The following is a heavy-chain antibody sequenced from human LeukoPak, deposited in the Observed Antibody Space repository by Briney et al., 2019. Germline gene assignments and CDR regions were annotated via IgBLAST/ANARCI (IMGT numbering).Heavy chain of an antibody. CDR3: AKDPPQAGTYEFDY. V-gene: IGHV1-2*02. D-gene: IGHD1-26*01. J-gene: IGHJ4*02. CDR2: INPNSGYT. CDR1: GYTFTGYY. Sequence: GASVKVSFKSSGYTFTGYYIHWVRRAPGQGLEWMGWINPNSGYTNIAQKFQGRVSMTRDTSLTTAYMELSRLRSDDTAVYYCAKDPPQAGTYEFDYWGQGTPVTVSS.